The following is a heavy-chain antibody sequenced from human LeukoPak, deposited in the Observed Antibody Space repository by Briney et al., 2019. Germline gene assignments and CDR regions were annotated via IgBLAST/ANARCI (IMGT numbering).Heavy chain of an antibody. J-gene: IGHJ4*02. CDR2: ISAYNGNT. CDR1: GYTVTSYG. D-gene: IGHD3-22*01. V-gene: IGHV1-18*01. CDR3: ARDSDSSGYLPYYFDY. Sequence: GASVKVSCKASGYTVTSYGISWVRQAPGQGLEWMGWISAYNGNTNYAQKLQGRVTMTTDTSTSTAYMELRSLRSDDTAVYYCARDSDSSGYLPYYFDYWGQGTLVTVSS.